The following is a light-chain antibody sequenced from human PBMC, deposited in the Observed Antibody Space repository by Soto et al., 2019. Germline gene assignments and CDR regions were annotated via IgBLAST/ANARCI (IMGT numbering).Light chain of an antibody. Sequence: EIQMTQSPSSLSASVGDRVTITCRASQGISHYLAWYQQKPGKPPTLLMYGASTLQSGVPPRFSGSGSGTDFTLTISSLQPEDVAVYYCQRYNSAPRTFGQGTKVDIK. J-gene: IGKJ1*01. CDR2: GAS. V-gene: IGKV1-27*01. CDR1: QGISHY. CDR3: QRYNSAPRT.